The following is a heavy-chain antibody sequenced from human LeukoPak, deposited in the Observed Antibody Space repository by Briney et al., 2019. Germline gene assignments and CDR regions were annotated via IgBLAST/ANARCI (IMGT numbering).Heavy chain of an antibody. CDR2: ISSTGGNT. CDR1: GFTFSSFSSYG. D-gene: IGHD6-19*01. Sequence: PGGSLRLSCAASGFTFSSFSSYGMSWVRQAPEKGLEWVSAISSTGGNTYYADSVKGRFTISRDNSKNTLYLQMNSLRSEDTAVYYCAIPIAVAGNYYFDYWGQGTLVTVSS. V-gene: IGHV3-23*01. CDR3: AIPIAVAGNYYFDY. J-gene: IGHJ4*02.